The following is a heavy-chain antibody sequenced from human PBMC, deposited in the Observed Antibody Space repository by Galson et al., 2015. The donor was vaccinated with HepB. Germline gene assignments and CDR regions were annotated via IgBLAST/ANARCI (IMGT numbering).Heavy chain of an antibody. Sequence: SLRLSCAASGFTFSSHWMSWVRQAPGKGLEWVANIKQDGSEKYYVDSVKGRFTISRDNAKNSLYLQMNSLRAEDTAVYYCARETKTMVRGVGPTYYFDYWGQGTLVTVSS. CDR3: ARETKTMVRGVGPTYYFDY. J-gene: IGHJ4*02. CDR1: GFTFSSHW. V-gene: IGHV3-7*03. CDR2: IKQDGSEK. D-gene: IGHD3-10*01.